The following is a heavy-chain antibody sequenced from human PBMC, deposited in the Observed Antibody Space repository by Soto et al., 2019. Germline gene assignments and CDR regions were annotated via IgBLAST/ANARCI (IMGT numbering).Heavy chain of an antibody. CDR1: GYTFSNYG. J-gene: IGHJ6*03. V-gene: IGHV1-18*01. D-gene: IGHD1-1*01. CDR2: ISVKNGDT. Sequence: QVQLAQSGPELKKPGASLEVSCRASGYTFSNYGISWVRQVPGQGLEWMAWISVKNGDTNFAQKFQGRLSVTTATSTRSAYFNLTSMISDDTAVYYFATLTTPSSINSTSYYYVEMWCKGTTVTVSS. CDR3: ATLTTPSSINSTSYYYVEM.